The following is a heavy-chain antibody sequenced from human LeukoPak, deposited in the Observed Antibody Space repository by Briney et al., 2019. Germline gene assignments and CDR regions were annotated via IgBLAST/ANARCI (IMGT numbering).Heavy chain of an antibody. D-gene: IGHD3-10*01. Sequence: SETLSLTCTVSGGSISSYHWSWIRQPPGKGLECIGYIYSSGSTNYNPSLKSRVTISVDTSKNQFSLKLSSVTAADTAVYYCARVVYPHYGSSINWFDPWGQGTLVTVSS. V-gene: IGHV4-59*01. CDR3: ARVVYPHYGSSINWFDP. CDR1: GGSISSYH. J-gene: IGHJ5*02. CDR2: IYSSGST.